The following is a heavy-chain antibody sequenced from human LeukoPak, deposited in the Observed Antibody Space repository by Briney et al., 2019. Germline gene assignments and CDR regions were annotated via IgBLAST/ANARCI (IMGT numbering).Heavy chain of an antibody. Sequence: GGSLRLSCAASGFTFSSYEMNWVRQDPGKGLVWVSHINNDGSITNYADSVKGRFTISRDNAKNTLYLQMNSLRAEDTAVYYCAKDLHYGSADYWGQGTLVTVSS. CDR1: GFTFSSYE. D-gene: IGHD3-10*01. CDR2: INNDGSIT. CDR3: AKDLHYGSADY. V-gene: IGHV3-74*01. J-gene: IGHJ4*02.